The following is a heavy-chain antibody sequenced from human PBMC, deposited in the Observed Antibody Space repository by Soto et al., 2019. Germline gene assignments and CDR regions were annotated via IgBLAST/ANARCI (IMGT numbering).Heavy chain of an antibody. D-gene: IGHD3-22*01. CDR2: ITSSSDTI. V-gene: IGHV3-48*02. J-gene: IGHJ6*02. Sequence: EVQLVESGGGLVQPGGSLRLSCAASGFTFSSFHMNWVRQAPGRGLEWVAYITSSSDTIYYSDSVKGRFTISRDNGKKSTCLQINSLRHEVTGVYYCARVVVVIPPGYYYAMDVWGQGNTVTVSS. CDR1: GFTFSSFH. CDR3: ARVVVVIPPGYYYAMDV.